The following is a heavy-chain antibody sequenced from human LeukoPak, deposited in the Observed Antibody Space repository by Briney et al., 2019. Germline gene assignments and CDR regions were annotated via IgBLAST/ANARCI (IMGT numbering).Heavy chain of an antibody. CDR2: IYTSGST. CDR1: GNSISSGDNY. J-gene: IGHJ4*02. D-gene: IGHD2-15*01. CDR3: AREVGGVDY. V-gene: IGHV4-61*02. Sequence: PSQTLSLTCTVSGNSISSGDNYWSWIRQPAGKGLEWIGRIYTSGSTNYNPSLKSRVTISGDTSKNQFSLRLSSVTAADTAVYYCAREVGGVDYWGQGTLVTVSS.